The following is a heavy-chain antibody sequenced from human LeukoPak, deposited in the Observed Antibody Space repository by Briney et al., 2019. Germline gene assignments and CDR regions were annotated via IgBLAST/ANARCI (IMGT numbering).Heavy chain of an antibody. V-gene: IGHV1-2*02. J-gene: IGHJ4*02. CDR2: INPNSGGT. CDR3: ARVPLYSSSWYQENFDY. D-gene: IGHD6-13*01. Sequence: ASVKVSCKASGYTFTSYYMHWVRQAPGQGLEWMGWINPNSGGTNYAQKFQGRVTMTRDTSISTAYMELSRLRSDDTAVYYCARVPLYSSSWYQENFDYWGQGTLVTVSS. CDR1: GYTFTSYY.